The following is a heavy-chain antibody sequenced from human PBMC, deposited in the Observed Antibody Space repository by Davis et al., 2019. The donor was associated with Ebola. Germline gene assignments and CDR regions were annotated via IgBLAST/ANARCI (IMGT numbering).Heavy chain of an antibody. CDR2: FGTGGDT. CDR3: AKSSGALGKGHYYGMDV. Sequence: PGGSLRLSCETSGFIFRNYVMSWVRQAPGKGLEWVSTFGTGGDTYYADSVKGRFAISRDNSRGTLYLQMNSLRAEDTAVYYCAKSSGALGKGHYYGMDVWGKGTTVTVSS. J-gene: IGHJ6*04. D-gene: IGHD3-10*01. CDR1: GFIFRNYV. V-gene: IGHV3-23*01.